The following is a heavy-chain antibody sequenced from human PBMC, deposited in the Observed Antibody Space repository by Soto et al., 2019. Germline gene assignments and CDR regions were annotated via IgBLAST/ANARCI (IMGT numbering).Heavy chain of an antibody. V-gene: IGHV4-4*02. Sequence: SETLSLTCVVSGGSISSTNWWTWVRQPPGKRLEWIGEIYHNGSPTYSPSLRGRATISVDKSNNQFSLRLRSVTAADTAVYYCARDLGLHRVTYGLDVWGQGTTVTVSS. CDR1: GGSISSTNW. D-gene: IGHD3-16*01. CDR2: IYHNGSP. CDR3: ARDLGLHRVTYGLDV. J-gene: IGHJ6*02.